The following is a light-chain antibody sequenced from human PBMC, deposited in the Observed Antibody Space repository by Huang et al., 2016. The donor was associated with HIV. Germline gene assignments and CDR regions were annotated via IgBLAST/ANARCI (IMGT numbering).Light chain of an antibody. CDR1: QSLLHGNGYHY. J-gene: IGKJ5*01. Sequence: DIVMIQSPLSLSVTPGEAASISCRSSQSLLHGNGYHYLEWYLQKPGQSPQLLIYSGADRAPGVPARFSASGSGTDVSLTISSVEAEDIGIYYCMQSLQTPGTFGQGTRLDIK. V-gene: IGKV2-28*01. CDR2: SGA. CDR3: MQSLQTPGT.